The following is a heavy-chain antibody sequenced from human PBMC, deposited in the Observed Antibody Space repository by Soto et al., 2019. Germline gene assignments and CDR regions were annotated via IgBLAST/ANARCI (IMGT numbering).Heavy chain of an antibody. CDR2: IYYSGST. D-gene: IGHD6-19*01. Sequence: SETLSLTCTVSGGSISSYYWSWIRQPPGKELEWIGYIYYSGSTNYNPSLKSRVTISVDTSKNQFSLKLSSVTAADTAVYYCARAYSSGWYKASDYYYGMDVWGQGTTVTVSS. V-gene: IGHV4-59*01. J-gene: IGHJ6*02. CDR1: GGSISSYY. CDR3: ARAYSSGWYKASDYYYGMDV.